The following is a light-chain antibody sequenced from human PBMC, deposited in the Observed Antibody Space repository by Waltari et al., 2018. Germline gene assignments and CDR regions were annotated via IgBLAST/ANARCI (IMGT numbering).Light chain of an antibody. CDR2: KAS. J-gene: IGKJ3*01. CDR1: QSISSW. Sequence: GRASQSISSWLAWYQQKPGKAPKLLIYKASSLESGVPSRFSGSGSGTEFTLTISSLQPDDFATYYCQQYNNYPFTFGPGTKVDIK. V-gene: IGKV1-5*03. CDR3: QQYNNYPFT.